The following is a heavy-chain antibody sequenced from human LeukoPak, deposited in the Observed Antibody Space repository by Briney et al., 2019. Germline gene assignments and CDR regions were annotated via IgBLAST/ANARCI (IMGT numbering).Heavy chain of an antibody. CDR1: GFTFSNYN. CDR3: ARDSISNGWSLYYFDY. CDR2: VSSSSSYI. D-gene: IGHD6-19*01. V-gene: IGHV3-21*01. Sequence: PGGPLRLSCAASGFTFSNYNMNWVRQAPGRGLEWVSPVSSSSSYIYYADSVKGRFTISRDNAKNSLYLQMNSLRPEDTALYYCARDSISNGWSLYYFDYWGQGTLVTVSS. J-gene: IGHJ4*02.